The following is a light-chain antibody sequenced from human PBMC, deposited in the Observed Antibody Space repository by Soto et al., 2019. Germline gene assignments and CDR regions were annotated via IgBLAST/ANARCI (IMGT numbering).Light chain of an antibody. CDR3: QQAISFPRT. Sequence: DLQMTQSPSSVSAFVGDRVTITCRASHSVTTWLAWYQQKPGKAPKLLIYAASTLQSGVPSRFSGSGSGTDFTLTISSLQPEDFATYFCQQAISFPRTFGQGTRVEIK. CDR1: HSVTTW. V-gene: IGKV1-12*01. CDR2: AAS. J-gene: IGKJ1*01.